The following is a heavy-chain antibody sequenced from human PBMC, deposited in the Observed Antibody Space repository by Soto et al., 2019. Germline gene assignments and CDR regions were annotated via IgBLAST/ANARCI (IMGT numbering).Heavy chain of an antibody. J-gene: IGHJ3*02. CDR3: ARYYGDSNTVDI. CDR1: GGSISSYY. CDR2: IYYSGST. D-gene: IGHD4-17*01. V-gene: IGHV4-59*01. Sequence: PSETLSLTCTVSGGSISSYYCSWIRQPTGKGLEWIGYIYYSGSTNYNPSLKSRVTISVDTSKNQFSLKLSSVTAADTAVYYCARYYGDSNTVDIWGQGTMVT.